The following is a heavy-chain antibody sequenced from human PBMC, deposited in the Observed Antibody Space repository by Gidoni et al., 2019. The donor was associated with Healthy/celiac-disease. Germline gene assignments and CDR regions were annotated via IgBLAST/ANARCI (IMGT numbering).Heavy chain of an antibody. V-gene: IGHV2-5*01. J-gene: IGHJ4*02. CDR1: GFPLSTSGVG. CDR3: AHTNKCLFDY. CDR2: IYWNDDK. Sequence: QITLSESGPTLVKPTQTLTLTCTFSGFPLSTSGVGVGRIRQPPGKALEWLALIYWNDDKRYSPSLKSKLTITKDTSKNQVVLTMTNMDPEDTAAYYCAHTNKCLFDYWGQGTLVTVSS. D-gene: IGHD3-16*01.